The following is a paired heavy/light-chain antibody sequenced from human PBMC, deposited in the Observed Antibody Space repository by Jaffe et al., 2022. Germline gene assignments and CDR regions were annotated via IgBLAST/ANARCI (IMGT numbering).Heavy chain of an antibody. CDR1: GFTFSDYY. Sequence: QVQLVESGGGLVKPGGSLRLSCAASGFTFSDYYMSWIRQAPGKGLEWVSYISSSGSTIYYADSVKGRFTISRDNAKNSLYLQMNSLRAEDTAVYYCARRGDYDFWSGTDPDYFDYWGQGTLVTVSS. CDR3: ARRGDYDFWSGTDPDYFDY. J-gene: IGHJ4*02. CDR2: ISSSGSTI. V-gene: IGHV3-11*01. D-gene: IGHD3-3*01.
Light chain of an antibody. V-gene: IGLV3-19*01. J-gene: IGLJ1*01. CDR1: SLRSYY. CDR3: NSRDSSGNYV. CDR2: GKN. Sequence: SSELTQDPAVSVALGQTVRITCQGDSLRSYYASWYQQKPGQAPVLVIYGKNNRPSGIPDRFSGSSSGNTASLTITGAQAEDEADYYCNSRDSSGNYVFGTGTKVTVL.